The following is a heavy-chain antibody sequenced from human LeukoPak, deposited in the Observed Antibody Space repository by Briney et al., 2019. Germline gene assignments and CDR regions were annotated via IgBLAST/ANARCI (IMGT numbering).Heavy chain of an antibody. J-gene: IGHJ6*03. V-gene: IGHV3-48*01. Sequence: PGGSLRLSCAASGFTFSSYSMNWVRQAPGKGLEWVSYISSSSSTIYYADSVKGRFTISRDNSKNTLYLQMNSLRAEDTAVYYCAKDSSSWYRTSSQPYYMDVWGKGTTVTVSS. CDR1: GFTFSSYS. CDR3: AKDSSSWYRTSSQPYYMDV. CDR2: ISSSSSTI. D-gene: IGHD6-13*01.